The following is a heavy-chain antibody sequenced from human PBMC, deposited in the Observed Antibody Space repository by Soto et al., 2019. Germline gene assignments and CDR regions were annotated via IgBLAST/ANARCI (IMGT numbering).Heavy chain of an antibody. CDR1: GFTFSSYA. Sequence: EVQLLESGGGLVQPGGSLRLSCAASGFTFSSYAMSWVRQAPGKGLEWVSAISGSGGSTYYADSVKGRFTISRDNSKNPLYLQMNSLRAEDTAVYYCAKVPANYYGSGSYPNYFDYWGQGTLVTVSS. J-gene: IGHJ4*02. D-gene: IGHD3-10*01. CDR3: AKVPANYYGSGSYPNYFDY. V-gene: IGHV3-23*01. CDR2: ISGSGGST.